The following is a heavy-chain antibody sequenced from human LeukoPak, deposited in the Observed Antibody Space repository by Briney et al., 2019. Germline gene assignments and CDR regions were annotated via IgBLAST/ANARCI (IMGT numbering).Heavy chain of an antibody. CDR2: ISANNGET. V-gene: IGHV1-18*01. CDR1: GFTFTSSA. J-gene: IGHJ4*02. Sequence: ASVKVSCKASGFTFTSSAMQWVRQAPGQGLEWMSWISANNGETRYAQNLQGRVTMTTDTSTSTAYMELRSLRSDDTAVYYCARVPPSAHQMLSSDYWGQGTQVTVSS. D-gene: IGHD2-2*01. CDR3: ARVPPSAHQMLSSDY.